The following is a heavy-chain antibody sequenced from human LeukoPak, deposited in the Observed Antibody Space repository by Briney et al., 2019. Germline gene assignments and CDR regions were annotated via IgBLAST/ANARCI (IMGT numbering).Heavy chain of an antibody. Sequence: ASVKVSCKASGYTFTSYDTNWVRQATGQGLEWMGWMNPNSGNTGYAQKFQGRVTMTRNTSISTAYMELSSLRSEDTAVYYCARTEQWLVPLYYYGMDVWGQGTTVTVSS. J-gene: IGHJ6*02. V-gene: IGHV1-8*01. CDR2: MNPNSGNT. CDR3: ARTEQWLVPLYYYGMDV. D-gene: IGHD6-19*01. CDR1: GYTFTSYD.